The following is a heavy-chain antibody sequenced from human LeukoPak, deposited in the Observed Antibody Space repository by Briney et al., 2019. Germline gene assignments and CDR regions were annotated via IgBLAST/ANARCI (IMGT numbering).Heavy chain of an antibody. CDR2: ISTYDGNT. CDR1: GYTFTTYG. J-gene: IGHJ3*02. V-gene: IGHV1-18*01. CDR3: ARWSYSSDWYFGTFDI. D-gene: IGHD6-19*01. Sequence: ASVKVSCKASGYTFTTYGISWVRQAPGQGLEWMGWISTYDGNTNYAQNLQGRVTVTTDTSTRTAYMELRSLRSGDTAVYYCARWSYSSDWYFGTFDIWGQGTTVTIS.